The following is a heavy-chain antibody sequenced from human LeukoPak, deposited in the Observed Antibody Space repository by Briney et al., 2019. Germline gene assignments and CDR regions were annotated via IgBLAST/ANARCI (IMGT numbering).Heavy chain of an antibody. CDR1: GFTFSSYS. Sequence: GGSLRLSCAASGFTFSSYSMNWVRQAPGKGLAWVSSISSSSSYRYYGDSVKGRFTISRDNAKNSLYLQMNSLRAEDTAVYYCARDRNYGGNSVPDAFDIWGQGTMVTVSS. D-gene: IGHD4-23*01. CDR2: ISSSSSYR. CDR3: ARDRNYGGNSVPDAFDI. V-gene: IGHV3-21*01. J-gene: IGHJ3*02.